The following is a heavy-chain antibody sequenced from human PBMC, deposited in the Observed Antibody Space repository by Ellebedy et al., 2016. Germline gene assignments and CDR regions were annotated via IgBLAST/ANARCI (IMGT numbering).Heavy chain of an antibody. D-gene: IGHD6-19*01. Sequence: GGSLRLSXAASGFTFSDYYMSWIRQAPGKGLEWVSYISSSGSTIYYADSVKGRFTISRDNAKNSLYLQMNSLRAEDTAVYYCARDMRYSSGSRAFDIWGQGTMVTVSS. V-gene: IGHV3-11*01. CDR1: GFTFSDYY. CDR2: ISSSGSTI. J-gene: IGHJ3*02. CDR3: ARDMRYSSGSRAFDI.